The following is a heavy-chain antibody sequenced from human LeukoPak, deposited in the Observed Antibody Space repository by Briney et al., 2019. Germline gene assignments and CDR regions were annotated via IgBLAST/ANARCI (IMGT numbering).Heavy chain of an antibody. Sequence: SETLSLTCTVSGGSISSSSYYWGWIRQPPGKGLEWIGSIYYSGSTYYNPSLKSRFTISVDTSKNQFSLKLSSVTAADTAVYYCASSQLSQLLLPYYFDYWGQGTLVTVSS. J-gene: IGHJ4*02. CDR3: ASSQLSQLLLPYYFDY. D-gene: IGHD2-2*01. V-gene: IGHV4-39*01. CDR1: GGSISSSSYY. CDR2: IYYSGST.